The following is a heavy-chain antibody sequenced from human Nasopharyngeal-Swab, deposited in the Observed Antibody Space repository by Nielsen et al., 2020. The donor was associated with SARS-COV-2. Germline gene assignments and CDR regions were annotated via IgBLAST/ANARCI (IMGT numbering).Heavy chain of an antibody. Sequence: GGSLRLSCAASGFSFSTYWMTWVRQAPGKRLEWVANIKQDGSEKYYVDSVKGRFTVSRDNPKNLLYLQVNSLRAEDTAVYYCARQGVFVPAYFHQYYMDVWGKGTTVTVSS. V-gene: IGHV3-7*03. CDR2: IKQDGSEK. CDR3: ARQGVFVPAYFHQYYMDV. CDR1: GFSFSTYW. D-gene: IGHD3-16*02. J-gene: IGHJ6*03.